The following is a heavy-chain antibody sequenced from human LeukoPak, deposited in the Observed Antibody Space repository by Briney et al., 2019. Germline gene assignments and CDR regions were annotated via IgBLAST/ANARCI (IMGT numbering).Heavy chain of an antibody. CDR1: GFTVSNNY. D-gene: IGHD6-13*01. CDR2: IYSGGTT. J-gene: IGHJ4*02. Sequence: GGSLRLSCTASGFTVSNNYMNWVRQAPGKGLEWVALIYSGGTTNYADSVKGRFAISRDNSKNTLYLQMTNVRVEDTAVYYCARDPPGIAASVSGGWGQGTLVTVSS. CDR3: ARDPPGIAASVSGG. V-gene: IGHV3-53*01.